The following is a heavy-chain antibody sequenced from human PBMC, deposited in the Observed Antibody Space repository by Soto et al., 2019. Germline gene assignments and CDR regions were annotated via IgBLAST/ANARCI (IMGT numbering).Heavy chain of an antibody. CDR1: GLPFSTFG. CDR2: ISYDGNSK. Sequence: QVRLVESGGGVVQPGKSLRLSCVASGLPFSTFGMHWVRQAPGKGLEWAAGISYDGNSKFYGESVKGRFTISRDNYKNTMFLQMDRRRPEDTGVYFCATSERQRISMYRVVIYLMDVWGRGSTVTVS. V-gene: IGHV3-30*03. J-gene: IGHJ6*02. CDR3: ATSERQRISMYRVVIYLMDV. D-gene: IGHD2-21*01.